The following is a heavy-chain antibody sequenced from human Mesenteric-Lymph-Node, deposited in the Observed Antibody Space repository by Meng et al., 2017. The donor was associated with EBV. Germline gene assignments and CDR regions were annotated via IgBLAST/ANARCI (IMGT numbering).Heavy chain of an antibody. D-gene: IGHD3-16*01. J-gene: IGHJ4*02. CDR2: IYSDGATT. CDR3: AREVGGPGY. CDR1: GFSCSSSA. V-gene: IGHV3-74*01. Sequence: EVQLVVSGGGLVQPGGSLRLSCAASGFSCSSSAMHWVRQAPGKGLVWVSRIYSDGATTGYADSVKGRFTISRDNAKKTLYLQMNSLRAEDTAVYYCAREVGGPGYWGQGTLVTASS.